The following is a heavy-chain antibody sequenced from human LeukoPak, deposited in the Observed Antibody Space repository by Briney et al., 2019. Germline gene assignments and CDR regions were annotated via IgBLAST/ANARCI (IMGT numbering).Heavy chain of an antibody. CDR3: ARRSSYDAFDI. J-gene: IGHJ3*02. CDR1: GGSISSGSYY. CDR2: IYTSGST. D-gene: IGHD1-26*01. Sequence: SETLSLTCTVSGGSISSGSYYWSWIRQPAGKGLEWIGRIYTSGSTNYNPSLKSRVTISVDTSKNQFSLKLSSVTAADTAVYYCARRSSYDAFDIWGQGTMVTVSS. V-gene: IGHV4-61*02.